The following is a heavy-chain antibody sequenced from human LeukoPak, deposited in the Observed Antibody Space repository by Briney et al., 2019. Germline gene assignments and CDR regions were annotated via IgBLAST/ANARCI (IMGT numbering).Heavy chain of an antibody. CDR2: IIPIFGIA. D-gene: IGHD3-22*01. CDR3: ARDVYYYDSSGYYYRLDAFDI. J-gene: IGHJ3*02. V-gene: IGHV1-69*05. Sequence: SVKVSCKASGGTFSSYAISWVRQAPGQGLEWMGRIIPIFGIANYAQKFQGRVTITTDESTSTAYMELSSLRSEDTAVYYCARDVYYYDSSGYYYRLDAFDIWGQGTMVTVSS. CDR1: GGTFSSYA.